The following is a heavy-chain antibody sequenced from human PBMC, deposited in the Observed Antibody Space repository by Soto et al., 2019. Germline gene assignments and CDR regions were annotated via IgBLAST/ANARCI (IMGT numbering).Heavy chain of an antibody. CDR3: AKDGSDNILDY. V-gene: IGHV3-30*18. Sequence: QVQLVESGGGVVQPGRSLRVSCAASGFTFSSYGMHWVRQAPGKGLEWVAVISYDGSNKYYADSVKGRFTISRDNSKNTLYLQMNSLRAEDTAVYYCAKDGSDNILDYWGQGTLVTVSS. CDR2: ISYDGSNK. D-gene: IGHD5-12*01. CDR1: GFTFSSYG. J-gene: IGHJ4*02.